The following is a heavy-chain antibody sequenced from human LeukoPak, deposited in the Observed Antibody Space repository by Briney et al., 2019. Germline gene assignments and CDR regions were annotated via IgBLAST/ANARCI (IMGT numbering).Heavy chain of an antibody. Sequence: SETLSLTCTVSGGSISSGSHYWGWIRQPPGKGLEWTGSMHYSGITYYNPSLTSRVTISVDTSKNQFSLRLTSVTAADTAVYYCARYPYSDSGVWQAFDYWGQGTLVTVSS. V-gene: IGHV4-39*01. CDR3: ARYPYSDSGVWQAFDY. D-gene: IGHD5-12*01. J-gene: IGHJ4*02. CDR2: MHYSGIT. CDR1: GGSISSGSHY.